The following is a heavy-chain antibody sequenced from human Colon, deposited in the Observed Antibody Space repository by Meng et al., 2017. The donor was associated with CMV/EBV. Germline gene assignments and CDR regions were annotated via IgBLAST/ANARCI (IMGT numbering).Heavy chain of an antibody. V-gene: IGHV4-34*01. CDR3: ARGRRRDGYKS. J-gene: IGHJ4*02. Sequence: LPCAVYGGSFSGYYWSWIRQPPGKGLEWIGEINHSGSTNYNPSLKSRVTISVDTSKNQFSLKLSSVTAADTAVYYCARGRRRDGYKSWGQGTLVTVSS. CDR1: GGSFSGYY. D-gene: IGHD5-24*01. CDR2: INHSGST.